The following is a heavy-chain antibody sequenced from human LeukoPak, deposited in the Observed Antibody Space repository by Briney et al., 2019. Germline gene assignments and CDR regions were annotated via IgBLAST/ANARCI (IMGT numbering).Heavy chain of an antibody. D-gene: IGHD6-19*01. CDR2: IYYSGST. V-gene: IGHV4-59*01. CDR3: ARDRAVAGRYYYGMDV. Sequence: SESLSLTCTVSGGSISSYDWSWIRRPPGKGLEWIGNIYYSGSTNYNPSLKSRVTISVDTSKNQFSLKLSSVTAADTAVYYCARDRAVAGRYYYGMDVWGQGTTVTVS. J-gene: IGHJ6*02. CDR1: GGSISSYD.